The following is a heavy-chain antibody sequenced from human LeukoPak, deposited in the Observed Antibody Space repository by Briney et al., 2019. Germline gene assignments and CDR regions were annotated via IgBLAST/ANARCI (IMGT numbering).Heavy chain of an antibody. J-gene: IGHJ4*02. V-gene: IGHV3-21*01. CDR3: ARGTLYYGSESYDY. CDR2: ISSSGSDI. CDR1: GFTFSSYS. D-gene: IGHD3-10*01. Sequence: GGSLRLSCSASGFTFSSYSMNWVRQAPGKGLEWVSSISSSGSDIYYAGSVKGRFTISRDNAKQSLYLQMNSLRAEDTAVYYCARGTLYYGSESYDYWGQGTLVIVSS.